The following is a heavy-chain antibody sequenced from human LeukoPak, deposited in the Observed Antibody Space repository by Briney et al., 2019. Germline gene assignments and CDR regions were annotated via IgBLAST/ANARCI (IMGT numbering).Heavy chain of an antibody. CDR1: GFTFSSTW. V-gene: IGHV3-74*01. CDR2: IHSDGSTT. J-gene: IGHJ4*02. Sequence: PGGSLRLSCAASGFTFSSTWMHWFRQVPGKGPVWVSRIHSDGSTTVYADSVKGRFTISRDNARNTLYLQMNCLRAEDTAIYYCATYRQVLLPFESWGQGTLVTVSS. CDR3: ATYRQVLLPFES. D-gene: IGHD2-8*02.